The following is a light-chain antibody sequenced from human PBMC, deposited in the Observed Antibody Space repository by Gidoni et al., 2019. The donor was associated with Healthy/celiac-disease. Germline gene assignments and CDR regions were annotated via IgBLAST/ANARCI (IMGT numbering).Light chain of an antibody. J-gene: IGKJ4*01. CDR3: QQSYSTPTT. Sequence: DIQMTQSPSSLSASVGVRVTITCRASKSISSYLNWYQQKPGKAPKLLIYAASSLQSGVPSRFSGSGSGTDFTLTISSLQPEDFATYYCQQSYSTPTTFGGGTKVEIK. CDR1: KSISSY. CDR2: AAS. V-gene: IGKV1-39*01.